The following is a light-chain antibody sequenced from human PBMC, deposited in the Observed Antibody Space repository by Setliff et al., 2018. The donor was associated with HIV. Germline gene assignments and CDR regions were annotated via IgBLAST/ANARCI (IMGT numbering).Light chain of an antibody. CDR2: VNS. Sequence: QSVLTQPPSVSGAPGQRVTISCTGSSSNIGAGYDVHWYQQLPGAAPKLLIYVNSNRPSGVPDRFSGSKSGTSASLAITGLQAEDEADYYCQSYDSNLSGVFGTGTKVTVL. J-gene: IGLJ1*01. V-gene: IGLV1-40*01. CDR1: SSNIGAGYD. CDR3: QSYDSNLSGV.